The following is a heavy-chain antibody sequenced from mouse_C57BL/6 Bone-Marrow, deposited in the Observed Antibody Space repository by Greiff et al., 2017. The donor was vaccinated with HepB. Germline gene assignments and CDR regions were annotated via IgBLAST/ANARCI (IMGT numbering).Heavy chain of an antibody. J-gene: IGHJ1*03. Sequence: EVKLMESGGGLVQPKGSLKLSCAASGFSFNTYAMNWVRQAPGKGLEWVARIRSKSNNYATYYADSVKDRFTISRDDSESMLYLQMNNLKTEDTAMYYCVRHVYGSRGSYWYFDVWGTGTTVTVSS. CDR1: GFSFNTYA. CDR2: IRSKSNNYAT. D-gene: IGHD1-1*01. V-gene: IGHV10-1*01. CDR3: VRHVYGSRGSYWYFDV.